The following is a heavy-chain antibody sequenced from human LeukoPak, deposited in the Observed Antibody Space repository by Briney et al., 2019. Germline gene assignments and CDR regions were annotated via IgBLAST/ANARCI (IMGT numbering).Heavy chain of an antibody. CDR3: ARGVYYYDSSGYYYGPYYFDY. J-gene: IGHJ4*02. CDR1: GGTFSSYA. D-gene: IGHD3-22*01. V-gene: IGHV1-69*13. CDR2: IIPIFGTA. Sequence: SVKVSCKASGGTFSSYAISWVRQAPGQGLEWMGGIIPIFGTANYAQKFQGRVTITADESTSTAYMELSSLRSEDTAVYYCARGVYYYDSSGYYYGPYYFDYWGQGTLVTVSS.